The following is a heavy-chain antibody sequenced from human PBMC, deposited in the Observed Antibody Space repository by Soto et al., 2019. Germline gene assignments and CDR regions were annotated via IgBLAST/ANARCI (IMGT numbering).Heavy chain of an antibody. D-gene: IGHD6-6*01. CDR3: ATTGRALRYSSSYTLPHCYYGMDV. J-gene: IGHJ6*02. Sequence: PGESLKISCKGSGYSFTSYWIGWVRQMPGKGLEWMGIIYPGDSDTRYSPSFQGQVTISADKSISTAYLQWSSLKASDTAMYYCATTGRALRYSSSYTLPHCYYGMDVWGQGTTVTVSS. CDR2: IYPGDSDT. CDR1: GYSFTSYW. V-gene: IGHV5-51*01.